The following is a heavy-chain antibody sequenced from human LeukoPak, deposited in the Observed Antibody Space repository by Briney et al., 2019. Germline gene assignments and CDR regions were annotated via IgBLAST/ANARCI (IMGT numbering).Heavy chain of an antibody. CDR1: GYSFTGYH. Sequence: GASVKVSCKAFGYSFTGYHLHWVRQAPRQGREWMGWVNLKTGVTNYARKFQGRVTMTRDTSINTVNMELSRLTSDDTAVYYCAREFSSKLEWLAYVTGDDAFDVWGQGTMITV. CDR3: AREFSSKLEWLAYVTGDDAFDV. V-gene: IGHV1-2*02. CDR2: VNLKTGVT. D-gene: IGHD3-3*01. J-gene: IGHJ3*01.